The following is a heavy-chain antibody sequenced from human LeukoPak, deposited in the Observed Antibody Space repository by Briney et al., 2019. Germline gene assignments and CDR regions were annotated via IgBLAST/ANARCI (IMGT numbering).Heavy chain of an antibody. Sequence: SETLSLTCAVSGYSISSSYYWGWIRQPPGKGLEWIGSIYYSGSTYYNPSLKSRVTISVDTSKNQFSLKLSSVTAADTAVYYCARQPPYCSGGSCYSGHDAFDIWGQGTMVTVSS. J-gene: IGHJ3*02. CDR1: GYSISSSYY. CDR2: IYYSGST. D-gene: IGHD2-15*01. CDR3: ARQPPYCSGGSCYSGHDAFDI. V-gene: IGHV4-38-2*01.